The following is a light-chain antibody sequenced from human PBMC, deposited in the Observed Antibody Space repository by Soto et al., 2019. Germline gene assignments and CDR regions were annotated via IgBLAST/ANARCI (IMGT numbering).Light chain of an antibody. V-gene: IGKV3-15*01. Sequence: EILITQSASTLSVSPGEGATLSCRASQSVNNNLAWYQQKPGQAPRLLIFDASTRATGIPARLSGTGSGTEFTLTISSLQSEDFAVYYCQQYNRWFSITFGQGTRLEIK. CDR2: DAS. J-gene: IGKJ5*01. CDR1: QSVNNN. CDR3: QQYNRWFSIT.